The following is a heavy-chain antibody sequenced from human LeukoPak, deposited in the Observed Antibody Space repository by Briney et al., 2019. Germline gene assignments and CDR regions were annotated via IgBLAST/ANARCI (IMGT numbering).Heavy chain of an antibody. D-gene: IGHD3-10*01. V-gene: IGHV3-33*01. CDR2: IWYDGSNK. CDR1: GFTFGSYG. CDR3: ARDPQGSGSYYPYFDY. Sequence: GGSLRLSCAASGFTFGSYGMHWVRQAPGKGLEWVAVIWYDGSNKYYADSVKGRFTISRDNSKNTLDLQMNSLRAEDTAVYYCARDPQGSGSYYPYFDYWGQGTLVTVSS. J-gene: IGHJ4*02.